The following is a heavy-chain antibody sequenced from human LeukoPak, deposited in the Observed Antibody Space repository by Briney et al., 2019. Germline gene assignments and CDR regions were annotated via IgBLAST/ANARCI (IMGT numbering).Heavy chain of an antibody. CDR2: INPNSGGA. Sequence: GASVNVSCKSSGYTFTVYYKHWVRQAPAQGLELMGWINPNSGGANYAQKFQGRVTMTRDTSISTAYMELSRLRSDDTAVYYCARDRTFDYWGQGTLVTVSS. CDR1: GYTFTVYY. CDR3: ARDRTFDY. J-gene: IGHJ4*02. V-gene: IGHV1-2*02. D-gene: IGHD2-8*01.